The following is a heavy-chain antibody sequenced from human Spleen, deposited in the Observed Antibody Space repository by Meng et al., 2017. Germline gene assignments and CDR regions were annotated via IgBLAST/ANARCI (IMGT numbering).Heavy chain of an antibody. J-gene: IGHJ2*01. Sequence: VQLPESGPGLVRPSETLSLTCPVSGGSVSSGSYYWSWIRQPPGKGLEWIGYIYYSGSTNYNPSLKSRVTISVDTSKNQFSLKLSSVTAADTAVYYCARGPVAGRNWYFDLWGRGTLVTVSS. CDR3: ARGPVAGRNWYFDL. CDR2: IYYSGST. CDR1: GGSVSSGSYY. D-gene: IGHD1-26*01. V-gene: IGHV4-61*01.